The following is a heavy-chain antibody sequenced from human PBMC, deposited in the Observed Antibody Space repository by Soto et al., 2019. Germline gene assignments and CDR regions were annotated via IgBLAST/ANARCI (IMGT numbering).Heavy chain of an antibody. V-gene: IGHV3-21*06. CDR2: ISGIKNYI. Sequence: GSLRLSCAASGFTFSYYPLHWVRRAPGKGLEWVSSISGIKNYIRYADSVKGRFTISRDNAKTSLYLQMNSLTAEDTAVYYCAREGVHNYTEYYFDYWGQGTLVTVSS. J-gene: IGHJ4*02. CDR3: AREGVHNYTEYYFDY. CDR1: GFTFSYYP. D-gene: IGHD3-10*01.